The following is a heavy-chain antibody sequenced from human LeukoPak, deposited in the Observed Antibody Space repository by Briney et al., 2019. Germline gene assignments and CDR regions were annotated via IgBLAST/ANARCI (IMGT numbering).Heavy chain of an antibody. D-gene: IGHD3-22*01. CDR2: MNPNSGNT. CDR3: ARDSDYYDSSGPGYYGMDV. Sequence: ASVKVSCKASGSGYTFTSYGITWVRQATGQGLEWMGWMNPNSGNTGYAQKFQGRVTITRNTSISTAYMELSSLRSEDTAVYYCARDSDYYDSSGPGYYGMDVWGQGTTVTVSS. J-gene: IGHJ6*02. V-gene: IGHV1-8*03. CDR1: GSGYTFTSYG.